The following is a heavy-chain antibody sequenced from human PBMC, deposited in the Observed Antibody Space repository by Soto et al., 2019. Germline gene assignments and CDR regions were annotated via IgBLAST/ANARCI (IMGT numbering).Heavy chain of an antibody. J-gene: IGHJ4*02. CDR1: GFTLSGSV. D-gene: IGHD5-12*01. CDR3: SRPGYSNYDSAH. V-gene: IGHV3-73*01. Sequence: GGALRLSCAASGFTLSGSVIYWVRQPSGKGLEWVGRIRSRSNGYATAYAASVRGRFTISRDDSKNTAYLQMNCLKTEDTAVYYCSRPGYSNYDSAHCVQGTLVNVSS. CDR2: IRSRSNGYAT.